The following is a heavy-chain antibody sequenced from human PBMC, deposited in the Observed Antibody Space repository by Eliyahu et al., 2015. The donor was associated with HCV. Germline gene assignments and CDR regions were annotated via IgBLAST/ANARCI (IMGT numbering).Heavy chain of an antibody. CDR2: ISAYNGDT. D-gene: IGHD3-10*01. J-gene: IGHJ4*02. V-gene: IGHV1-18*01. CDR3: AKGGISSVQGLIQ. Sequence: QVQLVQSGAEVKKPGTXVKVSCKAXGYTFTXDGISWVRQAPGQGLEWMGWISAYNGDTNYAQNLQGRVTMSTDTSTSTAYMELMSLRSDDTAVYYCAKGGISSVQGLIQWDQGTLVTVSS. CDR1: GYTFTXDG.